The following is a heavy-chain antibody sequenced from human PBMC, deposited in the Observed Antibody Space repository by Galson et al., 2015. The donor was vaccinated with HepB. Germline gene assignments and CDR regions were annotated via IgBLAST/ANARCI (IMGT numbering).Heavy chain of an antibody. Sequence: SVKVSCKASGGTFSSYAISWVRQAPGQGLEWMGGIIPIFGTANYAQKFQGRVTITADESTSTAYMELSSLRSEDTAVYYCARGLGYCTNGVCLEGSYYYGMDVWGQGTTVTVSS. CDR3: ARGLGYCTNGVCLEGSYYYGMDV. V-gene: IGHV1-69*13. D-gene: IGHD2-8*01. CDR1: GGTFSSYA. CDR2: IIPIFGTA. J-gene: IGHJ6*02.